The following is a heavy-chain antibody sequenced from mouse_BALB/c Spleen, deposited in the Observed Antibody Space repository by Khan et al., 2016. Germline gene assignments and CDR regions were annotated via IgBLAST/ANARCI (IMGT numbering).Heavy chain of an antibody. CDR3: ARDPYGYDVAWFAY. CDR1: GYSITSDYA. V-gene: IGHV3-2*02. CDR2: ISYRGST. D-gene: IGHD2-2*01. Sequence: EVQLQESGPGLVKPSQSLSLTCTVTGYSITSDYAWNWIRQFPGNKLEWMGYISYRGSTNYNPSLKSRISITRDTSKNQFFLQLNSVTTEDTAKSFWARDPYGYDVAWFAYWGQGTLVSVSA. J-gene: IGHJ3*01.